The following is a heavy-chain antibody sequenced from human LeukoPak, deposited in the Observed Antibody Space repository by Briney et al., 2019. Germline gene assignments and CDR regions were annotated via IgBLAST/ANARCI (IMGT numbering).Heavy chain of an antibody. V-gene: IGHV3-74*01. CDR2: ISEDGSTT. CDR1: GFTFSSNW. J-gene: IGHJ4*02. D-gene: IGHD5-18*01. Sequence: GGSLRLSCAASGFTFSSNWMHWVRQAPGKGLVWVSRISEDGSTTNYADSVKGRSTIFRDNAKNTLYLQMNSLRAEDTAVYSCARGLGYSYGYGIDYWGQGTLVIASS. CDR3: ARGLGYSYGYGIDY.